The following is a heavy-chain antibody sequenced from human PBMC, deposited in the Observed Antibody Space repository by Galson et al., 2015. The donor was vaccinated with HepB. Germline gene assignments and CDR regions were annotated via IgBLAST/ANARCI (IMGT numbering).Heavy chain of an antibody. CDR2: IYPDDSDT. CDR3: ARQQIMNGINNGMDV. Sequence: QSGAEVKKPGESLKISCEGSGYSFATYWIGWVRQMPGKGLEWMGIIYPDDSDTRYSPSFQGQVTISADKSSSTAYLQWSSLKASDTAIYYCARQQIMNGINNGMDVWGQGTTVTVSS. CDR1: GYSFATYW. V-gene: IGHV5-51*01. J-gene: IGHJ6*02. D-gene: IGHD3-16*01.